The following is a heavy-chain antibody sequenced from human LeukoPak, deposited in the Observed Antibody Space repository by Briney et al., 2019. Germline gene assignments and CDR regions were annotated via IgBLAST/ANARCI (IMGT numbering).Heavy chain of an antibody. J-gene: IGHJ4*02. CDR1: GGSINSHY. V-gene: IGHV4-59*08. D-gene: IGHD6-19*01. Sequence: SGTLFLTCTVSGGSINSHYWSWIRQPPGKGLQWIGDIYYSERTNYNPSLRSRVTISVDTSKNQLSLKLTSVLAADTAMYYCVRRDNTGWNYFDHWGQGILVTVSS. CDR2: IYYSERT. CDR3: VRRDNTGWNYFDH.